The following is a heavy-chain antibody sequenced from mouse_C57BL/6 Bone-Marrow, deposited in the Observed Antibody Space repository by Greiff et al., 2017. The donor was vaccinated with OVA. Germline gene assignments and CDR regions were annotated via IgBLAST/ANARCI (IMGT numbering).Heavy chain of an antibody. J-gene: IGHJ3*01. CDR1: GFNIKDYY. D-gene: IGHD1-1*01. Sequence: EVQLVESGAELVRPGASVKLSCTASGFNIKDYYMHWVKQRPEQGLEWIGRIDPEDGDTEYAPKFQGKATMTAEPSSNTAYLQLSSLTSEDTAVYSCTRLATVVAPFAYWGQGTLGTVSA. CDR2: IDPEDGDT. V-gene: IGHV14-1*01. CDR3: TRLATVVAPFAY.